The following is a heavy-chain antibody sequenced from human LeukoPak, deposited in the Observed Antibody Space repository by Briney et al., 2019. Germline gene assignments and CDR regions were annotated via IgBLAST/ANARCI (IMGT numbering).Heavy chain of an antibody. V-gene: IGHV3-15*01. D-gene: IGHD2-21*01. CDR3: AYLRPNDDYYYYMDV. CDR2: LKSRVDGGAA. CDR1: GFIFTNAW. Sequence: PGGSLRLSWAASGFIFTNAWMNWVRLAPGKGLEWVGRLKSRVDGGAADYAAPVKGRFTISRDDSKDTLYLQMNSLKNEDTGIYYCAYLRPNDDYYYYMDVWGKGTTVTVAS. J-gene: IGHJ6*03.